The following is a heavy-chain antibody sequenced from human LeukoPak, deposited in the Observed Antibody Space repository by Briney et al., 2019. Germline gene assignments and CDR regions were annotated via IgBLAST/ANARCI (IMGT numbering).Heavy chain of an antibody. Sequence: SETLSLTCTVSGGSISSHFWSWIRQPPGKGLEWIGYIYYSRSTNYNPSLESRVTISVDTSKNQFSLKLSSVTAADTAVYYCARFEGVATFDYWGRGTLVTVSS. CDR2: IYYSRST. J-gene: IGHJ4*02. CDR3: ARFEGVATFDY. CDR1: GGSISSHF. V-gene: IGHV4-59*11. D-gene: IGHD5-12*01.